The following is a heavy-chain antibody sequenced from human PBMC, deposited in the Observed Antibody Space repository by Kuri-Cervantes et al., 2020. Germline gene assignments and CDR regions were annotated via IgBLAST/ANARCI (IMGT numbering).Heavy chain of an antibody. CDR1: GFTFSSYS. CDR3: ARGSRDGYKNFLDY. D-gene: IGHD5-24*01. Sequence: GGSLRLSCAASGFTFSSYSVNWVRQAPGKGLEWVSYISSSSTIYYADSVKGRFTISRDNAKNSLYLQMNSLRDEDTAVYYCARGSRDGYKNFLDYWGQGTLVTVSS. J-gene: IGHJ4*02. V-gene: IGHV3-48*02. CDR2: ISSSSTI.